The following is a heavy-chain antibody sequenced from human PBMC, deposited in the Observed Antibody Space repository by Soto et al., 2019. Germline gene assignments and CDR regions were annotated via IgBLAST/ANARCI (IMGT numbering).Heavy chain of an antibody. V-gene: IGHV4-4*02. Sequence: QVQLQESGPGLVKPSGTLSLTCVVSGGSISTSTTWWSWVRQPPGEGLEWIGEIHHSGSANYDPSLKSRVTLSLDTAKNQFSLRLTSVTAADPAVYYCARLEFGIFGAYWCQGSLVTVSS. J-gene: IGHJ4*02. CDR3: ARLEFGIFGAY. D-gene: IGHD3-10*01. CDR1: GGSISTSTTW. CDR2: IHHSGSA.